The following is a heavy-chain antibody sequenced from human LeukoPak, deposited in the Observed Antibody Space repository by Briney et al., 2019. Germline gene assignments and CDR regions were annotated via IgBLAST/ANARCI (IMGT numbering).Heavy chain of an antibody. CDR1: GFTFSSYA. V-gene: IGHV3-23*01. Sequence: PGGSLRLSCAASGFTFSSYAMSWVRQAPGKGLEWVSAISGSGGSTYYADSVKGRFTISRDNSKNTLYLQMNSLRAEDTAVYYCAKEDGAAGFFYYYGMDVWGQGTTVTVSS. CDR2: ISGSGGST. CDR3: AKEDGAAGFFYYYGMDV. J-gene: IGHJ6*02. D-gene: IGHD6-13*01.